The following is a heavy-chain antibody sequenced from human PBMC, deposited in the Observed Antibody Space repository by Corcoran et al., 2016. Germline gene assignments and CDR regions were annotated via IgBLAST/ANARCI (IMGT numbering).Heavy chain of an antibody. CDR3: DGWDRPHDY. D-gene: IGHD3-10*01. Sequence: EVHLVESGGGLIQPGGSLRLSCAASEFTVSNKFMTWVRQAPGKGPEWVSVIHGDGGTYYADSVKGRFTISRDNSKNTLYLQMDRLRAEDTAVYYCDGWDRPHDYWGQGTLVTVTS. V-gene: IGHV3-53*01. CDR2: IHGDGGT. J-gene: IGHJ4*02. CDR1: EFTVSNKF.